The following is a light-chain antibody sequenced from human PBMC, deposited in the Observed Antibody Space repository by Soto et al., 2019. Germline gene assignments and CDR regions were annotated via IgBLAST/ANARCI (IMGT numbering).Light chain of an antibody. CDR3: QQYGSAPIT. Sequence: EIVLTQSPGSLSLSPGERAAVSCRASQSVSSSTYLAWYQQKPGQAPRLLIYDASSRATGIPDRFSGSGSGTDFTLTISRLEPEDFAVYYCQQYGSAPITFGQGTRLEIK. CDR2: DAS. J-gene: IGKJ5*01. CDR1: QSVSSSTY. V-gene: IGKV3-20*01.